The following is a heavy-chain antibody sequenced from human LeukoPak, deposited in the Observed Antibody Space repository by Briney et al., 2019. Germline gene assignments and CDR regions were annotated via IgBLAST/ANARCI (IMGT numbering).Heavy chain of an antibody. J-gene: IGHJ4*02. D-gene: IGHD6-19*01. CDR1: GFTFNSYA. V-gene: IGHV3-23*01. CDR3: AKVHTSGWSRTSYSFDS. CDR2: ISGGGGTK. Sequence: GGSLRLSCAASGFTFNSYALNWVRQAPGKGLQWVSFISGGGGTKDYADSVKGRFTISRDNSKKMLYLQMNSLRAEDTAVYYCAKVHTSGWSRTSYSFDSWGQGTLVTVSS.